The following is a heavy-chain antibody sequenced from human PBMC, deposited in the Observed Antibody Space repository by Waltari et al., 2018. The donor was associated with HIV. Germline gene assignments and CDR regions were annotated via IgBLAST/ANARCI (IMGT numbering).Heavy chain of an antibody. CDR2: ISNDGSNK. CDR1: GFTFRSFD. CDR3: ARERRGYTYGVDNYGMDV. J-gene: IGHJ6*02. D-gene: IGHD5-18*01. V-gene: IGHV3-30*06. Sequence: QVKLVESGGGVVQPGRSLRLSCLASGFTFRSFDMHWVRQAPGKGLEWGAVISNDGSNKYSVDSVKGRFTISRDNSKNILYLQMNSLRAEDTAVYYCARERRGYTYGVDNYGMDVWGQGTTATVSS.